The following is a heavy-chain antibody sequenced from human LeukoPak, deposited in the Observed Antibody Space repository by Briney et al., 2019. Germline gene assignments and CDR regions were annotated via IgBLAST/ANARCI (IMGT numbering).Heavy chain of an antibody. CDR2: IIPIFGTA. J-gene: IGHJ4*02. CDR3: ARLDYYDSSGRIGY. Sequence: GASVKVSCKASGGTFSSYAISWVRQAPGQGLEWMGGIIPIFGTANYAQKFQGRVTITADESTSTAYMELSSLRSEDTAVYYCARLDYYDSSGRIGYWGQGTLVTVSS. D-gene: IGHD3-22*01. CDR1: GGTFSSYA. V-gene: IGHV1-69*13.